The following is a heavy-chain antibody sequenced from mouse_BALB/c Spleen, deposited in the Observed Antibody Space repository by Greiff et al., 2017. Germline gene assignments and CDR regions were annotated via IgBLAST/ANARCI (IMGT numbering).Heavy chain of an antibody. CDR2: IWAGGST. V-gene: IGHV2-9*02. J-gene: IGHJ2*01. Sequence: VMLVESGPGLVAPSQSLSITCTVSGFSLTSYGVHWVRQPPGKGLEWLGVIWAGGSTNYNSALMSRLSISKDNSKSQVFLKMNSLQTDDTAMYYCARGDGSSLGYWGQGTTLTVSS. D-gene: IGHD1-1*01. CDR1: GFSLTSYG. CDR3: ARGDGSSLGY.